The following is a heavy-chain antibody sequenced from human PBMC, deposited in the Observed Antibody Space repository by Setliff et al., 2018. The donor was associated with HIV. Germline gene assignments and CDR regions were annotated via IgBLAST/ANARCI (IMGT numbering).Heavy chain of an antibody. CDR2: IHYSGIT. V-gene: IGHV4-59*11. J-gene: IGHJ3*02. CDR3: ARYKCINFACVGFDI. Sequence: ASETLSLTYTVSRDSINGHWWSWIRQPPGKGLEWTGSIHYSGITHYNPSLKSRLTMSVDTSKNQVSLKLTSVTAADTAVYYCARYKCINFACVGFDIWGQGTVVTVSS. D-gene: IGHD3-9*01. CDR1: RDSINGHW.